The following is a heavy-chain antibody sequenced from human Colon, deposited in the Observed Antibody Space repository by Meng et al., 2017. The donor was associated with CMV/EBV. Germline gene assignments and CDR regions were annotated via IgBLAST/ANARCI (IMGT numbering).Heavy chain of an antibody. Sequence: GSLRLSCTVSGDSISGYYWSWIRQPPGKGREWIAYIHYTGNPGRTKYNPSLKSRLTISVDTSKNQFSLKLNSVTAADTAVYYCARVSRTRGGDCSFDCWGQGTLVTVSS. J-gene: IGHJ4*02. V-gene: IGHV4-59*13. CDR1: GDSISGYY. D-gene: IGHD2-21*01. CDR2: IHYTGNPGRT. CDR3: ARVSRTRGGDCSFDC.